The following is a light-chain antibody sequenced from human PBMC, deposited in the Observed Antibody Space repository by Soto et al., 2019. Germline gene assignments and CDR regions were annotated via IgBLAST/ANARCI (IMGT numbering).Light chain of an antibody. V-gene: IGKV3-15*01. CDR2: GAS. CDR1: QSVGSS. J-gene: IGKJ1*01. CDR3: QQYNNRPPWT. Sequence: EIMMTQSPVTLSVSAGERATLSCRASQSVGSSSAWYQQKPGRAPRLLIYGASTRAAGIPARFSGSGSGTEFTLTISSLQSEDFAVYYCQQYNNRPPWTFGQGTKVDIK.